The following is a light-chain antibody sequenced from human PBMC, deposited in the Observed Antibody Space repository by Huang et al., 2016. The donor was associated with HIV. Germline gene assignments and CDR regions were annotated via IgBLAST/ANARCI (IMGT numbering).Light chain of an antibody. CDR2: AAF. J-gene: IGKJ2*01. CDR3: LQDYNYPST. Sequence: AIQMTQSPSFVSASVGDRVTITCRASQDIRNDLGWYQQRPGEVPRLLIYAAFNLQSGVPSRCSGSGSGTDFTLTISDLRPEDFATYYCLQDYNYPSTFGLGTKLEL. V-gene: IGKV1-6*01. CDR1: QDIRND.